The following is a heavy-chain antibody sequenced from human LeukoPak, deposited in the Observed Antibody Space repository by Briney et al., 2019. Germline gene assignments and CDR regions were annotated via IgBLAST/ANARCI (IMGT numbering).Heavy chain of an antibody. J-gene: IGHJ5*02. V-gene: IGHV3-21*01. Sequence: PGGSLRLSCAASGFTFSSYSMNWVRQAPGKGLEWVSSISSSSYIYYADSVKGRFTISRDSAKNSLYLQMNSLRAEDTAVYYCARDRARANSGSYFNWFDPWGQGTLVTVSS. CDR2: ISSSSYI. CDR1: GFTFSSYS. CDR3: ARDRARANSGSYFNWFDP. D-gene: IGHD1-26*01.